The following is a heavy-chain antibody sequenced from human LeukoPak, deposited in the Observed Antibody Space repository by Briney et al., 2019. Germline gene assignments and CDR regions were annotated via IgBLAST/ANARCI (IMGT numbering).Heavy chain of an antibody. Sequence: SETLSLTCTVSGGSISSRSYYWGWIRQPPGKGLEGIGRVYYSGSTFYNPSLKSRVTIFVDTSKNQFSLKLSSVSAADTAVYYCAREYFSSPDFWGQGTLVTVSS. V-gene: IGHV4-39*02. CDR2: VYYSGST. CDR3: AREYFSSPDF. D-gene: IGHD6-6*01. CDR1: GGSISSRSYY. J-gene: IGHJ4*02.